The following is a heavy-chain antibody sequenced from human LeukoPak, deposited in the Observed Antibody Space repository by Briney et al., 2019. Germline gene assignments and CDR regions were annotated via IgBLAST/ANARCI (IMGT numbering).Heavy chain of an antibody. CDR1: VYTVTSYH. CDR2: INPSGGST. J-gene: IGHJ3*02. CDR3: AQSRYYYDSSDI. Sequence: ASVKVSCKASVYTVTSYHMHWVRQAPGQGLEWMGVINPSGGSTRYAQKFQGRVTMTRDTSTSTVYMELSSLRSEDTAVYYCAQSRYYYDSSDIWGKGTMVTVSS. V-gene: IGHV1-46*01. D-gene: IGHD3-22*01.